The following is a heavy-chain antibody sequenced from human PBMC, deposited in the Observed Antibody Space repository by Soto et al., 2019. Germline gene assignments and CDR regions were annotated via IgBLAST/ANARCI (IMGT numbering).Heavy chain of an antibody. J-gene: IGHJ6*02. Sequence: SETLSLTCAVYGGSFSGYYWSWIRQPPGKGLEWIGEINHSGSTNYNPSLKSRVTISVDTSKNQFSLKLSSVTTADTAVYYCARGRLYDYVWGSYRPRRYYGMDVWGQGTTVTVSS. CDR3: ARGRLYDYVWGSYRPRRYYGMDV. V-gene: IGHV4-34*01. D-gene: IGHD3-16*02. CDR2: INHSGST. CDR1: GGSFSGYY.